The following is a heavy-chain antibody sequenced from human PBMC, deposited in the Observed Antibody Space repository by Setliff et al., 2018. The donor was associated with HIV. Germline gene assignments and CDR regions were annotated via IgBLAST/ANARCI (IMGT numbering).Heavy chain of an antibody. CDR2: INHSGNT. Sequence: PSETLSLTCAVYGGSFSGYYWSWIRQPPGKGLEWIGEINHSGNTNYNPSLQSRLTISVDTSKNQFSLKLNSVTAADTAVYYCARVLRYYDFWSGYLEEWFDPWGQGTLVTVSS. V-gene: IGHV4-34*01. J-gene: IGHJ5*02. CDR3: ARVLRYYDFWSGYLEEWFDP. CDR1: GGSFSGYY. D-gene: IGHD3-3*01.